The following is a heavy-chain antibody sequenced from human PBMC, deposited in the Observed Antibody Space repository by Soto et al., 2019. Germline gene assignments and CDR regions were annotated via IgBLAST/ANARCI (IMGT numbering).Heavy chain of an antibody. CDR2: ISSSSSTI. CDR3: ARDGGQWLNWFDP. J-gene: IGHJ5*02. Sequence: EVQLVESGGGLVQPGGSLRLSCAASGFIFISYSMNWVRQAPGKGREWVSYISSSSSTIYYADSVKGRFTISRDNAKNSLYLQMNSLRAEDTAVYYCARDGGQWLNWFDPWGQGTLVTVSS. V-gene: IGHV3-48*01. D-gene: IGHD6-19*01. CDR1: GFIFISYS.